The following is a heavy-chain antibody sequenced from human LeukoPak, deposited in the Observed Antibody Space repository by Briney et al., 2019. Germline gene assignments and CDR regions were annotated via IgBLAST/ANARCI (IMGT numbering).Heavy chain of an antibody. V-gene: IGHV4-39*01. D-gene: IGHD3-10*01. Sequence: PSETLSLTCIVSGGSISSISSNNYHWGWIRQPPGKGLEWIGSIYYSGSTYYNPSLKSRVTISVDTSKNQFSLKLSSVTAADTAVYYCARVSRYYGSGSYYPAYYFDYWGQGTLVTVSS. CDR2: IYYSGST. J-gene: IGHJ4*02. CDR3: ARVSRYYGSGSYYPAYYFDY. CDR1: GGSISSISSNNYH.